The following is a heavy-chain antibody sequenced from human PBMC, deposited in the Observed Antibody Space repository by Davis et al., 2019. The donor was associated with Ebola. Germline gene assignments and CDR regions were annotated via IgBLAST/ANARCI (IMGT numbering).Heavy chain of an antibody. D-gene: IGHD4-11*01. CDR1: GFTFSSYA. J-gene: IGHJ4*02. Sequence: GESLKISCAASGFTFSSYAMSWVRQAPGKGLEWVSALSGSGGSTYYADSVKGRFTISRDNAKNSLYLQMNSLRAEDTAVYYCARELTPYSNYDYWGQGTLVTVSS. CDR2: LSGSGGST. CDR3: ARELTPYSNYDY. V-gene: IGHV3-23*01.